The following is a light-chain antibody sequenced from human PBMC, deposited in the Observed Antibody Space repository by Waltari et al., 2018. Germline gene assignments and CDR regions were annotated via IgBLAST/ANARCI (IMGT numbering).Light chain of an antibody. Sequence: DFHMTQSLSALSAHAVDGVTITCRTSQSISSYLNWYQQKPGKAPNFLFYAASSLQSGIPSRVSGSGSGTEFTLTISSLQPEYFATYYCQQSYSIPRTFGQGTQLEI. V-gene: IGKV1-39*01. CDR2: AAS. CDR1: QSISSY. J-gene: IGKJ2*01. CDR3: QQSYSIPRT.